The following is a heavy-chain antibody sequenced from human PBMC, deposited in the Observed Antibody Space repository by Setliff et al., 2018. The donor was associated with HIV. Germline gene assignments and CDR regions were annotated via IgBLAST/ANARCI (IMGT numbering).Heavy chain of an antibody. Sequence: GASVKVSCKASGYIFSTHYIHWVRQAPGQGLEWMGRINPNSGGTNYAQKFQGRVTMTRDKSISTAYLQWSSLKASDTAMYYCARISITMIVVVNDAFDIWGQGTMVTVSS. CDR3: ARISITMIVVVNDAFDI. D-gene: IGHD3-22*01. CDR2: INPNSGGT. V-gene: IGHV1-2*06. CDR1: GYIFSTHY. J-gene: IGHJ3*02.